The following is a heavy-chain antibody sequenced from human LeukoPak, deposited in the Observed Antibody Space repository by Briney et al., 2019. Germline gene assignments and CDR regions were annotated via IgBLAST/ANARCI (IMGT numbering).Heavy chain of an antibody. J-gene: IGHJ4*02. V-gene: IGHV3-30*02. CDR1: GFTFSTYG. CDR2: IRYDGSNT. Sequence: PGGSLRLSCAPSGFTFSTYGMHWFRQAPGKGLEWVAFIRYDGSNTYYADSVKGRFTISRDNSKNTLYLQMNSLRTGDTAVYYCAKVLGYGDYGGFDFWGQGTLVTVSS. D-gene: IGHD4-17*01. CDR3: AKVLGYGDYGGFDF.